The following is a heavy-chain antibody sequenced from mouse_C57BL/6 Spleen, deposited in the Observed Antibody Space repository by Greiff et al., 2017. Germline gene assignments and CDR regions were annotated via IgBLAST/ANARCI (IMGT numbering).Heavy chain of an antibody. CDR3: ARPSGNTFAY. V-gene: IGHV3-6*01. J-gene: IGHJ3*01. D-gene: IGHD2-1*01. Sequence: EVQLVESGPGLVKPSQSLSLTCSVTGYSITSGYYWNWIRQFPGNKLEWMGYISYDGSNNYNPSLKNRISITRDTSKNQFFLKLNSVTTEDTATYYCARPSGNTFAYWGQGTLVTVSA. CDR1: GYSITSGYY. CDR2: ISYDGSN.